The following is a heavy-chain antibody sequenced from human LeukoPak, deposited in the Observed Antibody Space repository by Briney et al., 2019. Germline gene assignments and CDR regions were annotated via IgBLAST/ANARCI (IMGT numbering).Heavy chain of an antibody. CDR2: INHSGST. V-gene: IGHV4-34*01. Sequence: SETLSLTCAVYGGSFSGYYWSWIRQPPGKGLEWIGEINHSGSTNYNPSLKSRVTISVDTSKNQFSLKLRSVTAADTAVYYCARGPTMVRGVRRDYWGQGTLVTVSS. CDR3: ARGPTMVRGVRRDY. J-gene: IGHJ4*02. CDR1: GGSFSGYY. D-gene: IGHD3-10*01.